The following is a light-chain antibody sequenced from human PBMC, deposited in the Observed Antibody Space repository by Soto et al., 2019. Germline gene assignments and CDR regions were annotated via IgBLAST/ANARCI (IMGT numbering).Light chain of an antibody. CDR3: QQRSDWPYT. V-gene: IGKV3-11*01. J-gene: IGKJ2*01. CDR2: DAS. Sequence: EIVLTQSPDTLSLSPGERATLSCRAGQSVRGYLAWYQQKPGQAPSLLIYDASNRATGIPARFSGSGSGTDFTLTISSLEPEDFAVYYCQQRSDWPYTFGQGTKLEIK. CDR1: QSVRGY.